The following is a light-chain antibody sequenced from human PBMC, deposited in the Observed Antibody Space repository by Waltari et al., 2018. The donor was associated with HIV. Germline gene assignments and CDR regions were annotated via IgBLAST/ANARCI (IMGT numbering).Light chain of an antibody. CDR1: LSTIGNNY. CDR3: GTWDSSLSGYV. J-gene: IGLJ1*01. Sequence: QSVLTQPPSVSAAPGQKVTISCSGTLSTIGNNYLSWYQQVPGTSPKLLIYDNSKRPSGIPDRFSGSKSGTSATLGIAGLQTGDEADYYCGTWDSSLSGYVFGTGTKVTVL. V-gene: IGLV1-51*01. CDR2: DNS.